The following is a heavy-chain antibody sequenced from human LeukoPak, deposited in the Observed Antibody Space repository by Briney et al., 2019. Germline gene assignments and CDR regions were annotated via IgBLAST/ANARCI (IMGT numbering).Heavy chain of an antibody. CDR1: GYSFTSYW. Sequence: PGESLKTSCKGSGYSFTSYWIGGARPMPGKGLEWMGTIYPGDSATRYNPSFQGQVTISADKSISTAYLQWSSLKASDTAMYYCARLDRGSLIADLPFDYWGQGALVTVSS. D-gene: IGHD3-22*01. CDR3: ARLDRGSLIADLPFDY. CDR2: IYPGDSAT. V-gene: IGHV5-51*01. J-gene: IGHJ4*02.